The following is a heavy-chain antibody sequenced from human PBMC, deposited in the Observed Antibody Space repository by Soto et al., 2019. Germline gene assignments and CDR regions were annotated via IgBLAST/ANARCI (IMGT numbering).Heavy chain of an antibody. Sequence: QVQLVESGGGVVQPGRSLRLSCAASGFTFSSYGMHWVRQAPGKGLEWVAVISYDGSNKYYADSVKGRFTISRDNSKNTLYLQMNSLRAEDTAVYYCAKVGGSYYENSDYAFDIWGQGTMVTVSS. V-gene: IGHV3-30*18. D-gene: IGHD1-26*01. CDR3: AKVGGSYYENSDYAFDI. CDR2: ISYDGSNK. J-gene: IGHJ3*02. CDR1: GFTFSSYG.